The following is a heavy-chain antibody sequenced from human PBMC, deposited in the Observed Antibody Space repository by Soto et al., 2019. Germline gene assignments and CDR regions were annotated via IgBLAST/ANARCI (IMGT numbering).Heavy chain of an antibody. J-gene: IGHJ4*02. CDR2: IYYSGST. Sequence: PSETLSLTCTVSGGSISSGGYYWSWIRQHPGKGLEWIGYIYYSGSTYYNPSLKSRVTISVDTSKNQFSLKLSSVTAADTAVYYCARGTFYRYSYDYWGQGTLVTVSS. CDR3: ARGTFYRYSYDY. D-gene: IGHD5-18*01. V-gene: IGHV4-31*03. CDR1: GGSISSGGYY.